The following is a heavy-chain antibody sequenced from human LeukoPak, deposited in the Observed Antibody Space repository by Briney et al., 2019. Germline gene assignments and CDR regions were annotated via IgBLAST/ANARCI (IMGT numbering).Heavy chain of an antibody. J-gene: IGHJ5*02. CDR3: ARDRDIVVVVAASPWFDP. D-gene: IGHD2-15*01. V-gene: IGHV1-69*04. Sequence: SVKVSCKASGGTFSSYAISWVRQAPGQGLEWMGRIIPILGIANYAQKFQGRVTITADKSTSTAYMELSSLRSEDTAVYYRARDRDIVVVVAASPWFDPWGQGTLVTVSS. CDR2: IIPILGIA. CDR1: GGTFSSYA.